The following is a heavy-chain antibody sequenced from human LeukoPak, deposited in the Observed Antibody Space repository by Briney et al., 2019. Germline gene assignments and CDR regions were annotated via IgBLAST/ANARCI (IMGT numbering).Heavy chain of an antibody. Sequence: SETLSLTCTVSGGSISSSSYYWGWIRQPPGKGLEWIGSIYYSGSTYYNPSLKSRVTISVDTSKNQFSLKLSSVTAADTAVYYCAVWLLRGFWFDPWGQGTLVTVSS. D-gene: IGHD3-22*01. J-gene: IGHJ5*02. V-gene: IGHV4-39*07. CDR2: IYYSGST. CDR1: GGSISSSSYY. CDR3: AVWLLRGFWFDP.